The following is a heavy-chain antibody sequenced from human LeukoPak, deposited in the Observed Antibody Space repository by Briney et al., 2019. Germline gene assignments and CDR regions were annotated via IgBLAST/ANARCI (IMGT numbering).Heavy chain of an antibody. Sequence: SVKVSCKASGGTFSSYAISWVRQAPGQGPEWMGRIFPILGIANYAQKFQGRVTITADKSTSTAYMELSSLRSEDTAVYYCARAVKGLRRYDYFDYWGQGTLVTVSS. CDR1: GGTFSSYA. V-gene: IGHV1-69*04. J-gene: IGHJ4*02. D-gene: IGHD3-3*01. CDR3: ARAVKGLRRYDYFDY. CDR2: IFPILGIA.